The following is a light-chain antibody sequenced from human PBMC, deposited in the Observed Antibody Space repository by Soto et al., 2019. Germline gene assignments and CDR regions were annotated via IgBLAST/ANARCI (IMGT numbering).Light chain of an antibody. CDR3: QQYGSSPRT. J-gene: IGKJ1*01. CDR2: GAS. V-gene: IGKV3-20*01. CDR1: QSVSSNF. Sequence: PGERATLSCRASQSVSSNFLAWYQHKPGQAPRLLIYGASSRATGIPDRFSGSGSGTDFTLTISRLEPEDFAVYYCQQYGSSPRTFGQGTKVEIK.